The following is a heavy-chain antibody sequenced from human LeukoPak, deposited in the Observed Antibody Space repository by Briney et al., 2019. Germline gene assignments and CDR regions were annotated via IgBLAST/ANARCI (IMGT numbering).Heavy chain of an antibody. Sequence: WASVKVSCKASGYTFTSYGISWVRQAPGQGLEWMGWISAYNGNTNYAQKLQGRVTMTTDTSTSTAYMELRSLRSDDTAVYYCAREGGTYYYDSSGYYYFDYWGQGTLVTVSS. CDR2: ISAYNGNT. CDR1: GYTFTSYG. D-gene: IGHD3-22*01. V-gene: IGHV1-18*01. CDR3: AREGGTYYYDSSGYYYFDY. J-gene: IGHJ4*02.